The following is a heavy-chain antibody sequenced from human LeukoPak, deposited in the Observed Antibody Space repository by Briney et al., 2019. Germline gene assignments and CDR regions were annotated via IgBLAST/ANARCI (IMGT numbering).Heavy chain of an antibody. CDR3: AKSLIGSGYGWAPFDY. Sequence: GGSLRLSCSASGFTFSSYAMHWVRQAPGKGLEWVSTLSGSGDTSYYSDSVKGRVTTSRDNSRNTLYLQMSSLRAEDTAVYYCAKSLIGSGYGWAPFDYWGQGTLVTVSS. CDR1: GFTFSSYA. D-gene: IGHD5-12*01. CDR2: LSGSGDTS. V-gene: IGHV3-23*01. J-gene: IGHJ4*02.